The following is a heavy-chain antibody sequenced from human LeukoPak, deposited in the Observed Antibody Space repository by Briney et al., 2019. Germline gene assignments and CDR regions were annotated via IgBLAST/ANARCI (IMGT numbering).Heavy chain of an antibody. D-gene: IGHD6-19*01. Sequence: SDTLSLLCSVWGRSISSYYWSWLRQPARKGLEWIGRIYTSGSNNYNPSPKWRVTMSVDTSKHQFSLKLSSVTAADTAVYYCARSGQWLVPFDYWGQGTLVTVSS. J-gene: IGHJ4*02. CDR2: IYTSGSN. CDR3: ARSGQWLVPFDY. V-gene: IGHV4-4*07. CDR1: GRSISSYY.